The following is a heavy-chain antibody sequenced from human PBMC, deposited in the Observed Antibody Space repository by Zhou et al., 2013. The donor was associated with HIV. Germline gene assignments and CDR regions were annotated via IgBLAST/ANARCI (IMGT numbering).Heavy chain of an antibody. CDR3: AIDRVLQQRLDNALAI. V-gene: IGHV1-24*01. CDR1: GYALTDLL. CDR2: FDPENRET. Sequence: QVQLVQSGADVKKPGASVKVSCKVSGYALTDLLIHWVRQAPGSGLEWMGRFDPENRETTYTQKFQGRVTMTGDTSSDTAYIEATSLTSDDTAVYYCAIDRVLQQRLDNALAIWGQGTLVSVSS. J-gene: IGHJ3*02. D-gene: IGHD3-16*01.